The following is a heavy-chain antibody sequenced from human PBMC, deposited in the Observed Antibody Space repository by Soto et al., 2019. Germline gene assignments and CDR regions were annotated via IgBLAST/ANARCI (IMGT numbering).Heavy chain of an antibody. CDR2: ISGSGGST. CDR3: AKDDIVVVTAIGFN. CDR1: GFTFSSYA. J-gene: IGHJ4*02. D-gene: IGHD2-21*02. V-gene: IGHV3-23*01. Sequence: GGSLRLSCAASGFTFSSYAMSWVRQAPGKGLEWVSAISGSGGSTYYADSVKGRFTISRDNSKNTLYLQMNSLRAEDTAVYYCAKDDIVVVTAIGFNWGQGTLVTVSS.